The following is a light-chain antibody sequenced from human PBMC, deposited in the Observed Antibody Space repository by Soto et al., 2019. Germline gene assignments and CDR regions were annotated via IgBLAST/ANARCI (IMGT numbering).Light chain of an antibody. CDR2: DVS. V-gene: IGLV2-14*01. J-gene: IGLJ1*01. Sequence: QSALTQPASVSGSPGQSITISCTGTSSDVGGYNYVSWYQPHPGEAPKLLIYDVSNRPSGVSNRFSGFKSVNTASLTISGLQAEDEADYYCSSYRSRSTVYVFGTGTKLTVL. CDR3: SSYRSRSTVYV. CDR1: SSDVGGYNY.